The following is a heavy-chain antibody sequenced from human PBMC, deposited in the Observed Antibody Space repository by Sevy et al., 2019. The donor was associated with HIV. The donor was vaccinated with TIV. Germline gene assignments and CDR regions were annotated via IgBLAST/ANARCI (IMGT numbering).Heavy chain of an antibody. CDR3: ARTVVGATEYFDY. CDR1: GYIFTSYG. D-gene: IGHD1-26*01. CDR2: ISAYNGNT. Sequence: ASLKVSCKASGYIFTSYGISWVRQAPGQGLEWMGWISAYNGNTNYAQRLQGRVTMTTDTSTSTAYMELRSLRSDDTAVYYCARTVVGATEYFDYWGQGTLVTVSS. V-gene: IGHV1-18*01. J-gene: IGHJ4*02.